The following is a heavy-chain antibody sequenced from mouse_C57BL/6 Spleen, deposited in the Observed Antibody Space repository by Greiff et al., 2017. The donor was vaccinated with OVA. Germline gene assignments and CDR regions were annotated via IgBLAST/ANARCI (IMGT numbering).Heavy chain of an antibody. J-gene: IGHJ1*03. D-gene: IGHD2-5*01. CDR1: GYTFTSYW. V-gene: IGHV1-53*01. CDR2: INPRNGGT. CDR3: ARGTRGSNYEYFDV. Sequence: QVQLQQSGTELVKPGASVKLSCKASGYTFTSYWMHWVKQRPGQGLEWIGNINPRNGGTNYNEKFKSKATLTVDKSSSTAYMQLSSLTSEDSAVDYCARGTRGSNYEYFDVWGTGTTVTVSS.